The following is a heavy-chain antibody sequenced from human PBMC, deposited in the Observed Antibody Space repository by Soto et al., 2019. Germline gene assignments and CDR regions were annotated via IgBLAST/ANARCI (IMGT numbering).Heavy chain of an antibody. CDR3: AHLTTGGFYFDY. V-gene: IGHV2-5*02. D-gene: IGHD4-17*01. J-gene: IGHJ4*02. Sequence: QITLKESGPTLVKPTQTLTLTCTFSGLSLRTSGVGVGWIRQPPGKALEWLALIYWDDGKRYSSSLKSRLTITKDTSKNQVVLRMTNMDPVDTATYYCAHLTTGGFYFDYWGQGTLVTVSS. CDR1: GLSLRTSGVG. CDR2: IYWDDGK.